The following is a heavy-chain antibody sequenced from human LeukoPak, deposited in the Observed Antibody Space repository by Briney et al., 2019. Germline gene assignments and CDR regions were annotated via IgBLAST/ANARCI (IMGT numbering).Heavy chain of an antibody. D-gene: IGHD3-10*01. CDR3: ARHRYYYDSGSYYTFDY. CDR2: IYYSGST. CDR1: GGSISSSSYY. Sequence: SETLSLTCTVSGGSISSSSYYWGWIRQPPGKGLEWIGSIYYSGSTYYNPSLKSRVTISVDTSKNQFSLKLSSVTAADTAVYYCARHRYYYDSGSYYTFDYWGQGTLVTVSS. V-gene: IGHV4-39*01. J-gene: IGHJ4*02.